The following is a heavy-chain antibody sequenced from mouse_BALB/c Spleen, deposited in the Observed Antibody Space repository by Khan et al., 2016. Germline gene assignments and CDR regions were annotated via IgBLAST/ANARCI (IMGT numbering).Heavy chain of an antibody. CDR3: ARRVRWYFDV. CDR2: IKTETGEP. D-gene: IGHD2-14*01. V-gene: IGHV9-2-1*01. CDR1: GFTFTVYS. Sequence: QIQLVQSGPELKKPGETVKISCKASGFTFTVYSLHWVKQAPGKGLKWMGWIKTETGEPTYADDFKGRFAFSLETSASTAYLQINNLKSEDTATYLSARRVRWYFDVWGAGTTVTVSS. J-gene: IGHJ1*01.